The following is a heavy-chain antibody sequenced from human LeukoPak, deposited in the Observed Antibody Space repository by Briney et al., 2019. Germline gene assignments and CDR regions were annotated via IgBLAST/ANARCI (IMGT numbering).Heavy chain of an antibody. CDR3: ASTVYMLALPDQ. CDR1: GYSISSGYY. D-gene: IGHD2-8*01. CDR2: IYHRGST. V-gene: IGHV4-38-2*01. Sequence: SETLSLTCAVSGYSISSGYYWGWIRQPPGKGLEWIGSIYHRGSTYYNPYLKSRDSISVDTSKNQFSLKLRSVTAAVTAMYFCASTVYMLALPDQWGQGPVVTVSS. J-gene: IGHJ5*02.